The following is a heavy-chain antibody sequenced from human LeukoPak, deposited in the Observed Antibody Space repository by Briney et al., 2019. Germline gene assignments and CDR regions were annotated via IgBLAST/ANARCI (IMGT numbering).Heavy chain of an antibody. CDR3: ARDRNYYYDSSGYSSWFDP. D-gene: IGHD3-22*01. V-gene: IGHV1-18*01. CDR1: GYTFTSYG. CDR2: ISAYNGNT. Sequence: GASVKVSCKASGYTFTSYGISWVRQAPGQGLEWMGWISAYNGNTNYAQKLQGRVTMTTDTSTSTAYMELRSLRSDDTAVYYCARDRNYYYDSSGYSSWFDPWGQGTLVTVSS. J-gene: IGHJ5*02.